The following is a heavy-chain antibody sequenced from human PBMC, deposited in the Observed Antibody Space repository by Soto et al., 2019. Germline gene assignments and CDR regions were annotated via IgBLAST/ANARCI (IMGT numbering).Heavy chain of an antibody. CDR1: GFTFSSYS. J-gene: IGHJ3*02. Sequence: GGSLRLSCAASGFTFSSYSMNWVRQAPGKGLEWVSSISSSSSYIYYADSVKGRFTISRDNAKNSLYLQMNSLRAEDTAVYYCARGRRWGVAFDISGQGTMVTVAS. CDR2: ISSSSSYI. V-gene: IGHV3-21*01. D-gene: IGHD3-10*01. CDR3: ARGRRWGVAFDI.